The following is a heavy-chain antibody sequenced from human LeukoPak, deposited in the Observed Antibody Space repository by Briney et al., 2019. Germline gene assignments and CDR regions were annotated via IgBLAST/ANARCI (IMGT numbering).Heavy chain of an antibody. V-gene: IGHV4-4*07. Sequence: SETLSLTCTVSGDSISGYYWSWIRQPAGKGLDWIGRIYTSGSTNYNPSLMSRVTMSVDKSKNQFSLKLSSVTAADTAVYYCARVINVRCLDYWGQGTLVTVSS. CDR3: ARVINVRCLDY. J-gene: IGHJ4*02. CDR2: IYTSGST. D-gene: IGHD3-10*01. CDR1: GDSISGYY.